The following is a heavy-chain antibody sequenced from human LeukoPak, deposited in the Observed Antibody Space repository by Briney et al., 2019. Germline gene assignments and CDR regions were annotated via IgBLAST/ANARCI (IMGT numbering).Heavy chain of an antibody. D-gene: IGHD3-3*01. CDR1: GGSFSGYY. CDR3: ARFGGPHAFDI. Sequence: SETLSLTCAVYGGSFSGYYWSWIRQPPGKGLEWIGEINHSGSTNYNPSLKSRVTISVDTSKNQFSLKLSSATAADTAVYYCARFGGPHAFDIWGQGTMVTVSS. CDR2: INHSGST. J-gene: IGHJ3*02. V-gene: IGHV4-34*01.